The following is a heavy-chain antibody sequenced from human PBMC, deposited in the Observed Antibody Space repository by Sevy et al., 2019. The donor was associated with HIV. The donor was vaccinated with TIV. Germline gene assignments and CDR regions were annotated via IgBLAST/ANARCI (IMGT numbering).Heavy chain of an antibody. CDR1: GFTFSNYN. CDR2: ITSSSDYI. Sequence: GGSLRLSCAASGFTFSNYNMNWVRQAPGKGLELVSSITSSSDYIYDADSVKGRFTISRDNAKNSLYLQMNSLRAEDTAVYYCARDRRTLNYYASSGYNYYFDYWGQGTLVTVSS. CDR3: ARDRRTLNYYASSGYNYYFDY. D-gene: IGHD3-22*01. J-gene: IGHJ4*02. V-gene: IGHV3-21*01.